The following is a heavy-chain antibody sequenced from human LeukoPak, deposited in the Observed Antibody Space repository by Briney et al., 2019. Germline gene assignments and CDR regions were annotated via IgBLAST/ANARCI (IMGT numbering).Heavy chain of an antibody. J-gene: IGHJ4*02. V-gene: IGHV1-2*02. CDR1: GYTFTGHY. CDR2: ITPKSGGT. Sequence: ASVKVSCKASGYTFTGHYIHWVRQAPGQGLDWMGWITPKSGGTNYAQKFQDGVTMTSDTSISTAYMDLSRLRSDDTAVYYCARGAVYGDYLDYWGQGTLVTVSS. D-gene: IGHD4-17*01. CDR3: ARGAVYGDYLDY.